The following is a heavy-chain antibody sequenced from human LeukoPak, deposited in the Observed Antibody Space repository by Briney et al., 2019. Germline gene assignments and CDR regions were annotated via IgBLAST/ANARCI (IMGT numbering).Heavy chain of an antibody. D-gene: IGHD2-2*01. Sequence: GASVKVSCKASGYRFTSYDMHWVRQAPGQGLEWMGIINPSGGSTSYVQRFQGRVAMTRDTSTTTVYMEVNSLTSEDTAVYFCARDGPTDAPFDYWGQGTLVTVSS. CDR3: ARDGPTDAPFDY. CDR1: GYRFTSYD. V-gene: IGHV1-46*01. J-gene: IGHJ4*02. CDR2: INPSGGST.